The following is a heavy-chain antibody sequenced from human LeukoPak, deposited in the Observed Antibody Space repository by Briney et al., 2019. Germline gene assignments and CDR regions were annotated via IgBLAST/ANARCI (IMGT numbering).Heavy chain of an antibody. CDR2: ISAHNGNT. Sequence: ASVKVSCKASGYIFTSYGISWVRQAPGQGLEWMGWISAHNGNTNYAQKFQGRVTMTTDTSTSTAYMELRGLRSDDTAMYYCASSKWSAGGDYYHYMDVWGKGTTVTVSS. D-gene: IGHD6-13*01. CDR3: ASSKWSAGGDYYHYMDV. J-gene: IGHJ6*03. CDR1: GYIFTSYG. V-gene: IGHV1-18*01.